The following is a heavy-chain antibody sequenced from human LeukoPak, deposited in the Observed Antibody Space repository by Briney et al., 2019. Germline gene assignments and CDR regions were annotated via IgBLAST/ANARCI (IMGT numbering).Heavy chain of an antibody. D-gene: IGHD3-3*01. Sequence: TGGSLRLSCAASGFTFSSYWMHWVRQAPGKGLVWVSRINSDGSSTSYADSVKGRFTISRDNAKNTLYLQMNSLRAEDTAVYYCASLGADLEWLLQDHYYHGMDVWGQGTTVTVSS. CDR1: GFTFSSYW. J-gene: IGHJ6*02. V-gene: IGHV3-74*01. CDR3: ASLGADLEWLLQDHYYHGMDV. CDR2: INSDGSST.